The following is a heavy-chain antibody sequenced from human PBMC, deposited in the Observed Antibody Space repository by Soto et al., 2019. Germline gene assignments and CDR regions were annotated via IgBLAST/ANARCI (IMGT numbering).Heavy chain of an antibody. V-gene: IGHV3-23*01. D-gene: IGHD6-13*01. Sequence: HPGGSLRLSCAASGLTFSSFAMSWVRQAPGKGLEWGSGISGSGGSTYHADSVKGRLIIARDNSKNVLYLQMNRVRAEDTAVYYCAKGHSSSPSPQYYYYGMDVWGQGTTVTVSS. J-gene: IGHJ6*02. CDR1: GLTFSSFA. CDR3: AKGHSSSPSPQYYYYGMDV. CDR2: ISGSGGST.